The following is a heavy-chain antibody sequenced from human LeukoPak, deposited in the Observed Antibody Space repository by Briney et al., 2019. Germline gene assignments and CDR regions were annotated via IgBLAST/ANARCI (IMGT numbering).Heavy chain of an antibody. CDR2: IKQDGSEK. CDR3: ATASHTPPADFDY. V-gene: IGHV3-7*01. J-gene: IGHJ4*02. CDR1: GFTFSSYW. D-gene: IGHD2-2*01. Sequence: GGSLRLSCAASGFTFSSYWMSWVRQAPGKGLEWVANIKQDGSEKYYVDSVKGRFTISRDNAKNSLYLQMNSLRAEDTAVYYCATASHTPPADFDYWGQGTLVTVSS.